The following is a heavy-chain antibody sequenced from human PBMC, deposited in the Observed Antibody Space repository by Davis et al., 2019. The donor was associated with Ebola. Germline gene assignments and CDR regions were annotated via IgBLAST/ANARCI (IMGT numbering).Heavy chain of an antibody. CDR2: IKSKNEGGTA. V-gene: IGHV3-15*01. Sequence: PGGSLTLPCAASETTFSNAWLSWVRQAPGKGLEWVALIKSKNEGGTADYVAPVKGRFTISRDDSKNTLYLQMNSRKTEDTAVYFCTTDRRSGSYFDYWGQGALVTVSS. CDR1: ETTFSNAW. CDR3: TTDRRSGSYFDY. D-gene: IGHD1-26*01. J-gene: IGHJ4*02.